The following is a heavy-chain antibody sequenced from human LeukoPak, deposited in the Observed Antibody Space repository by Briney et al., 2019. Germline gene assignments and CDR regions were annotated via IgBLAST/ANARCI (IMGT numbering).Heavy chain of an antibody. Sequence: SETLSLTCTVSGYSISSGYYWGWIRQPPGKGLEWIGSIYHRGSTYYKPSLKSRVTISVDTSKNQFSLKLSSVTAADTAVYYCARHAAAYTAYFDYWGQGTLVTVSS. CDR1: GYSISSGYY. CDR2: IYHRGST. V-gene: IGHV4-38-2*02. CDR3: ARHAAAYTAYFDY. J-gene: IGHJ4*02. D-gene: IGHD5-18*01.